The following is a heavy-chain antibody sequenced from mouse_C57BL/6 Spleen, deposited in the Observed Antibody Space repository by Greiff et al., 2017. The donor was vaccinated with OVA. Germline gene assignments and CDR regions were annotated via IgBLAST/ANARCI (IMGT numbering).Heavy chain of an antibody. CDR2: ISYDGSN. CDR3: AREPYYYGSSYGYFDV. J-gene: IGHJ1*03. V-gene: IGHV3-6*01. Sequence: EVQLVESGPGLVKPSQSLSLTCSVTGYSITSGYYWNWIRQFPGNKLEWMGYISYDGSNNYNPSLKNRISITRDTSENQFFLKLNSVTTEDTATYYCAREPYYYGSSYGYFDVWGTGTTVTVSS. D-gene: IGHD1-1*01. CDR1: GYSITSGYY.